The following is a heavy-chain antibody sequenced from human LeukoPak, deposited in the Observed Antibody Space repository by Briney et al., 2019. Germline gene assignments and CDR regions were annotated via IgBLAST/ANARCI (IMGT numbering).Heavy chain of an antibody. J-gene: IGHJ4*02. Sequence: PSETLSLTCAVYGGSFSSYYWSWIRQPPGKGLEWIGYIYYSGSTNYNPSLKSRVTISVDTSKDQFSLKLSSVTAADTAVYYCARASGTSSWYDYWGQGTLVTVSS. D-gene: IGHD6-13*01. CDR2: IYYSGST. V-gene: IGHV4-59*01. CDR3: ARASGTSSWYDY. CDR1: GGSFSSYY.